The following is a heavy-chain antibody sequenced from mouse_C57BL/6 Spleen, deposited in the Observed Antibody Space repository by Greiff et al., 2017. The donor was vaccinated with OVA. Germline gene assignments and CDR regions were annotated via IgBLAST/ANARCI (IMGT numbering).Heavy chain of an antibody. CDR3: AREGNYYGSSLHYFDY. J-gene: IGHJ2*01. CDR2: IYPGSGST. Sequence: QVQLQQPGAELVKPGASVKMSCKASGYTFTSYWITWVKQKPGQGLEWIGDIYPGSGSTNYNEKFKSKATLTVDTSSSTAYMQLSSLTSEDSAVYYCAREGNYYGSSLHYFDYWGQGTTLTVSS. CDR1: GYTFTSYW. D-gene: IGHD1-1*01. V-gene: IGHV1-55*01.